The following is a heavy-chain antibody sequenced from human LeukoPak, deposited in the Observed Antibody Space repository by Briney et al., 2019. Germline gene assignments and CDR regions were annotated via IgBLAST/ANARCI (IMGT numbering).Heavy chain of an antibody. J-gene: IGHJ4*02. CDR3: ARESGSWYNIDY. CDR1: GYTFTSYD. D-gene: IGHD6-13*01. CDR2: MDPNSGNT. V-gene: IGHV1-8*01. Sequence: ASVKVSCKASGYTFTSYDINWVRQATGQGLEWMGWMDPNSGNTGYAQKFQGRVTMTRNTSISTAYMELSSLRSEDTAVYYCARESGSWYNIDYWGQGTLVTVSS.